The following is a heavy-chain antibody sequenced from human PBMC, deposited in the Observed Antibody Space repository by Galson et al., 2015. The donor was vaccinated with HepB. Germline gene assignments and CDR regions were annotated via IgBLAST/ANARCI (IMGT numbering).Heavy chain of an antibody. CDR3: ARDNPKGSVTYLYYYYYYMDV. CDR2: IIPFFGTA. Sequence: SVKVSCKASGGTFSSYAISWVRQAPGQGLEWMGGIIPFFGTANYAQKFQGRVTITADESTSTAYMELSSLRSEDTAVYYCARDNPKGSVTYLYYYYYYMDVWGEGTTVTVSS. J-gene: IGHJ6*03. CDR1: GGTFSSYA. V-gene: IGHV1-69*13. D-gene: IGHD3-10*01.